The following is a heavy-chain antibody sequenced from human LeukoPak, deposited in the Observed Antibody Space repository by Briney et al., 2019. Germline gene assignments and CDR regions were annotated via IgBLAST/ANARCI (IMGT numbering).Heavy chain of an antibody. V-gene: IGHV4-59*08. Sequence: SETLSLTCTVSGGSLSSYYWSWIRQPPGKGLEWIGYIYSTGSANYNPSLKSRVTLSVDTAKNQFSLKLNSVTAADTAVYYCARMGGYSGYATHWGQGTLVTVSS. CDR2: IYSTGSA. J-gene: IGHJ4*02. D-gene: IGHD5-12*01. CDR1: GGSLSSYY. CDR3: ARMGGYSGYATH.